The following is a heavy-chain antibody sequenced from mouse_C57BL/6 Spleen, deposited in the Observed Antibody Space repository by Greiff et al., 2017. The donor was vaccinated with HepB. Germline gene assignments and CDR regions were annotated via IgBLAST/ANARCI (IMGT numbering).Heavy chain of an antibody. Sequence: VKLMESGAELVKPGASVKISCKASGYAFSSYWMNWVKQRPGKGLEWIGQIYPGDGDTNYNGKFKGKATLTADKSSSTAYMQLSSLTSEDSAVYFCARRTVVNYFDYWGQGTTLTVSS. D-gene: IGHD1-1*01. CDR2: IYPGDGDT. V-gene: IGHV1-80*01. CDR1: GYAFSSYW. J-gene: IGHJ2*01. CDR3: ARRTVVNYFDY.